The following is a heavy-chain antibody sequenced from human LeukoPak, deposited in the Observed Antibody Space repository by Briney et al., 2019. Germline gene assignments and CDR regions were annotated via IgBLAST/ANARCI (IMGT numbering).Heavy chain of an antibody. CDR2: IYYSGST. J-gene: IGHJ4*02. CDR3: ARESKLFFGETR. V-gene: IGHV4-59*05. CDR1: GGSISSYY. Sequence: SETLSLTCTVSGGSISSYYWSWIRQPPGKGQEWIGSIYYSGSTYYNPSLKSRVTISVDTSKNQFSLKLSSVTAADTAVYYCARESKLFFGETRWGQGTLVTVSS. D-gene: IGHD3-10*01.